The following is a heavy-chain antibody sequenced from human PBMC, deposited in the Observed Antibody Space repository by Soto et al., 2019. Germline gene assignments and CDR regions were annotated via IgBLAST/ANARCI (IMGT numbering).Heavy chain of an antibody. D-gene: IGHD3-16*02. CDR3: AKARSVGDYVWGSYRYTGAASDY. V-gene: IGHV3-30*18. CDR2: ISYDGSNK. CDR1: GFTFSSYG. Sequence: QVQLVESGGGVVQPGRSLRLSCAASGFTFSSYGMHWVRQAPGKGPEWVAVISYDGSNKYYADSVKGRFTISRDNSKNTLYLQMNSLRAEDTAVYYCAKARSVGDYVWGSYRYTGAASDYWGQGTLVTVSS. J-gene: IGHJ4*02.